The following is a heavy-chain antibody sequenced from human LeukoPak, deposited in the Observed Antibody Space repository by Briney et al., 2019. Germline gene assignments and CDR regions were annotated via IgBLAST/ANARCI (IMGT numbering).Heavy chain of an antibody. Sequence: GASVKVSCKASGYTFTGYYIHWVRQAPGQGLEWMGWINPDSGGTNYAQKFQGRVTMTRETSISTAYMELSRLRSDDTALYYCARSEQFPYYMDVWGKGTTVTVSS. CDR3: ARSEQFPYYMDV. CDR2: INPDSGGT. D-gene: IGHD6-19*01. V-gene: IGHV1-2*02. J-gene: IGHJ6*03. CDR1: GYTFTGYY.